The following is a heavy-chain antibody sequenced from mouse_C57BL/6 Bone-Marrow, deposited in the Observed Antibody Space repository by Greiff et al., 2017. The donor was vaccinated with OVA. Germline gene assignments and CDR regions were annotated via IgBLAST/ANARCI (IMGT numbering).Heavy chain of an antibody. CDR2: IWSGGST. Sequence: VKLQESGPGLVQPSQSLSITCTVSGFSLTSYGVHWVRQSPGKGLEWLGVIWSGGSTDYNAAFISRLSISKDNSKSQVFFKMNSLQADDTAIYYCARRGLLLRFYAMDYWGQGTSVTVSS. CDR1: GFSLTSYG. J-gene: IGHJ4*01. D-gene: IGHD1-1*01. CDR3: ARRGLLLRFYAMDY. V-gene: IGHV2-2*01.